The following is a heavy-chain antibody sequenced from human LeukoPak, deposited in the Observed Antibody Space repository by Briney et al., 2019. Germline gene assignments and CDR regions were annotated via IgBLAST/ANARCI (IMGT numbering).Heavy chain of an antibody. D-gene: IGHD1-26*01. Sequence: PSETLSPTCTVSGGSISSYYWSWIRQPAGKGLEWIGRIHTSGSTNYNPSLMSRGTMSVDTSKNQFSLKLSSETPADTAVYYCARDELRVGATVTDYWGQGTLVTVSS. CDR3: ARDELRVGATVTDY. CDR1: GGSISSYY. V-gene: IGHV4-4*07. J-gene: IGHJ4*02. CDR2: IHTSGST.